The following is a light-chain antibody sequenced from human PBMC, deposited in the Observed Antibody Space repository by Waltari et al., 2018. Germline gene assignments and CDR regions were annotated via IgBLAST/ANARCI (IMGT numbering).Light chain of an antibody. CDR2: EVI. Sequence: QSALTQPASVSGTPGQSITISCTGTSSDVGNYDLVSWYQQHPGKAPKLLVCEVIKRPSGVYSRFSGSKSGNTASLTISGLQAEDEADYYCCSYAGLGTYVFGSGTKVTVL. J-gene: IGLJ1*01. V-gene: IGLV2-23*02. CDR1: SSDVGNYDL. CDR3: CSYAGLGTYV.